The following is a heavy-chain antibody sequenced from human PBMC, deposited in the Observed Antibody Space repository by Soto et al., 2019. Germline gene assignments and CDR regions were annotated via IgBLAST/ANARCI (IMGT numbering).Heavy chain of an antibody. Sequence: QVQLVESGGGVVQPGRSLRLSCAASGFTFSSYGMHWVRQAPGKGLEWVAVISYDGSNKYYADSVKGPFTISRDNYKNPLYLQMNSLRAEDTAVYYCAKDTEATVITMVRGVISYYYMDVWGKGTKVTVSS. CDR1: GFTFSSYG. CDR2: ISYDGSNK. D-gene: IGHD3-10*01. J-gene: IGHJ6*03. CDR3: AKDTEATVITMVRGVISYYYMDV. V-gene: IGHV3-30*18.